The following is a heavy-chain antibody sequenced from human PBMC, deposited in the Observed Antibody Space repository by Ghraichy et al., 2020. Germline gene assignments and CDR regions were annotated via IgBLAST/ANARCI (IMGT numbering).Heavy chain of an antibody. Sequence: SETLSLTCTVSGGSISSGGYYWSWIRQHPGKGLEWIGYIYYSGSTYYNPSLKSRVTISVDTSKNQFSLKLSSVTAADTAVYYCARVRPNYSSSWYRGPFDYWGREPWSPSPQ. J-gene: IGHJ4*02. CDR1: GGSISSGGYY. CDR3: ARVRPNYSSSWYRGPFDY. CDR2: IYYSGST. V-gene: IGHV4-31*03. D-gene: IGHD6-13*01.